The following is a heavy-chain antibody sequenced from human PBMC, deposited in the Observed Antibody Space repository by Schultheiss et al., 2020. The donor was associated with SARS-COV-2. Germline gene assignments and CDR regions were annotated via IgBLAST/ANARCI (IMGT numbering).Heavy chain of an antibody. D-gene: IGHD6-13*01. J-gene: IGHJ4*02. Sequence: SETLSLTCTVSGGSISSYYWTWVRQPAGKGLEWIGRVYPSGSTNYNPSLKSRVTMSTDMSKNQFSLSLSSVTAADTAFYYCARGFSSSWYYFDYWGQGILVTVSS. CDR3: ARGFSSSWYYFDY. V-gene: IGHV4-4*07. CDR1: GGSISSYY. CDR2: VYPSGST.